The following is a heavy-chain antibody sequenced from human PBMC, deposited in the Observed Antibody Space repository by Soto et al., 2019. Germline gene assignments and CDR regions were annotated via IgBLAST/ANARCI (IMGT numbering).Heavy chain of an antibody. J-gene: IGHJ6*02. V-gene: IGHV4-31*03. CDR3: ARDRLMATAGTARYYFGLDV. D-gene: IGHD5-18*01. CDR1: GGSIRSGGYY. CDR2: IYYSGNT. Sequence: PSETLSLTCTVSGGSIRSGGYYWSWVRQNPRRGLEWIGNIYYSGNTYYNPSLKSRLTISVDTSKNQFSLNLSSVTAADTAVYYCARDRLMATAGTARYYFGLDVWGQVTTVTVSS.